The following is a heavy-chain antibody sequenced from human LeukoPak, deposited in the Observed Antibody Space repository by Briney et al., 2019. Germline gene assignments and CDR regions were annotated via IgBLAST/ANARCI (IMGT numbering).Heavy chain of an antibody. V-gene: IGHV4-59*01. CDR1: GGSISSYY. CDR3: ARETLCGGDCYAFDI. J-gene: IGHJ3*02. CDR2: IYYSGST. D-gene: IGHD2-21*02. Sequence: SETLSLTCTVSGGSISSYYWSWIRQPPGKGLKWIGYIYYSGSTNYNPSLKSRVTISVDTSKNQFSLKLSSVTAADTAVYYCARETLCGGDCYAFDIWGQGTMVTVSS.